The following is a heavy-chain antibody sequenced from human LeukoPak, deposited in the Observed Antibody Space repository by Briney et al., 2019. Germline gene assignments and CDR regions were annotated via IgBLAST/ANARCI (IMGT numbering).Heavy chain of an antibody. V-gene: IGHV3-53*04. CDR2: IYSGGST. Sequence: GGSLRLSCAASGFTVSSNYMSWVRQAPGKGLEWVSVIYSGGSTYYADSVKGRFTISRHNSKNTLYLQMNSLRAEDTAVYYCARAHYSSGWRRYGMDVWGQGTTVTVSS. D-gene: IGHD6-19*01. J-gene: IGHJ6*02. CDR3: ARAHYSSGWRRYGMDV. CDR1: GFTVSSNY.